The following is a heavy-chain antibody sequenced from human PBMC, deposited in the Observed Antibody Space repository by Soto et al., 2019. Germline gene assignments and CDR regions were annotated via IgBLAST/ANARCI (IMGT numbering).Heavy chain of an antibody. Sequence: SVKVSCEASGGTFSSYAISWVRQAPGQGLEWMGGIIPIFGAANYAQKFQGRVTITADESTSTAYMELSSLRSEDTAVYYCARGSAAAGTMDWFDPWGQGILVTVSS. D-gene: IGHD6-13*01. CDR1: GGTFSSYA. J-gene: IGHJ5*02. CDR2: IIPIFGAA. V-gene: IGHV1-69*13. CDR3: ARGSAAAGTMDWFDP.